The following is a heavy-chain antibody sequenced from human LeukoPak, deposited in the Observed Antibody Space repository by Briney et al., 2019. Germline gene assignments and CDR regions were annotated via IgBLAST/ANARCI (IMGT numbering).Heavy chain of an antibody. J-gene: IGHJ4*02. CDR1: GGSISSYY. D-gene: IGHD6-13*01. V-gene: IGHV4-59*12. Sequence: SETLSLTCTVSGGSISSYYWSWIRQPPGKGLEWIGYIYYSGSTNYNPSLKSRVTISVDTSKNQFSLKLSSVTAADTAVYYCASNGAAAGGGAYDYWGQGTLVTVSS. CDR2: IYYSGST. CDR3: ASNGAAAGGGAYDY.